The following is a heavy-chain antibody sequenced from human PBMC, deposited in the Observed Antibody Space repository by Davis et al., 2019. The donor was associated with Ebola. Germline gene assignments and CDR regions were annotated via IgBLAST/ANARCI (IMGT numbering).Heavy chain of an antibody. CDR3: AAEASHSSRDGYYYYGMDV. V-gene: IGHV1-58*01. D-gene: IGHD6-13*01. CDR2: IVVGSGNT. J-gene: IGHJ6*02. Sequence: SVKVSCKASGFTFTSSAVQWVRQARGQRLEWIGWIVVGSGNTNYAQKFQERVTITRDMSTSTAYMELSSLRSEDTAVYYCAAEASHSSRDGYYYYGMDVWGQGTTVTVSS. CDR1: GFTFTSSA.